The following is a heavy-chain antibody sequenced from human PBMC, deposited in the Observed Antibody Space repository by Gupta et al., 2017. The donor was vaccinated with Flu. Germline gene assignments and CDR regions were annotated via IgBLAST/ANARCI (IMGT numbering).Heavy chain of an antibody. CDR3: TRHGVDLLRYFQA. D-gene: IGHD3-9*01. CDR1: GLTSSGAA. J-gene: IGHJ5*02. V-gene: IGHV3-73*02. CDR2: IRSKANSYAT. Sequence: EVQLVESGGGLVQSGGSLKLSCAASGLTSSGAAMHWVRQTSDKGLEWVGRIRSKANSYATTYDASVKGRFTISRDDSKNTAFLQMNSLKTEDTAVYYCTRHGVDLLRYFQAWGQGTLVTVSS.